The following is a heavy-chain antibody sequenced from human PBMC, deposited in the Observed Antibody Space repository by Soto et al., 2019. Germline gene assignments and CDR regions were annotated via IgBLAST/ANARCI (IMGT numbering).Heavy chain of an antibody. D-gene: IGHD2-2*01. CDR3: AKDWGYCSSTSCYGYYGMDV. J-gene: IGHJ6*02. V-gene: IGHV3-30*18. CDR2: ISYDGSNK. CDR1: GFTFSSYG. Sequence: VQLVESGGGVVQPGRSLRLSCAASGFTFSSYGMHWVRQAPGKGLEWVAVISYDGSNKYYADSVKGRFTISRDNSKNTLYLQMNSLRAEDTAVYYCAKDWGYCSSTSCYGYYGMDVWGQGTTVTVSS.